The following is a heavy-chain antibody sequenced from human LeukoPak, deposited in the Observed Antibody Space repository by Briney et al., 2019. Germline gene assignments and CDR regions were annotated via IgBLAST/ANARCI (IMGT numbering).Heavy chain of an antibody. CDR1: GGSISSYY. V-gene: IGHV4-59*08. D-gene: IGHD3-10*01. CDR2: IYYDGGT. CDR3: AAERVWFGELFPDF. J-gene: IGHJ4*02. Sequence: SETLSLTCNASGGSISSYYWSWIRQPPGKGLEWIGYIYYDGGTTYTPSLKSRVTISIDTSKYQFSLNLRSVTAADTAVYYCAAERVWFGELFPDFWGQGTLVTVSS.